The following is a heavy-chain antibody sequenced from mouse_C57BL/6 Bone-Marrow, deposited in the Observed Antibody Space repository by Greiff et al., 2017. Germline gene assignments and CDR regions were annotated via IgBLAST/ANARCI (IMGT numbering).Heavy chain of an antibody. Sequence: EVMLVESGGGLVKPGGSLKLSCAASGFTFSSYAMSWVRQTPEKRLEWVATISDGGSYTYYPDNVKGRFTISRDNAKNNLYLQMSHLKSEDTAMYYCARDHPRYDYDRGFAYWGQGTLVTVSA. CDR1: GFTFSSYA. CDR3: ARDHPRYDYDRGFAY. CDR2: ISDGGSYT. J-gene: IGHJ3*01. V-gene: IGHV5-4*01. D-gene: IGHD2-4*01.